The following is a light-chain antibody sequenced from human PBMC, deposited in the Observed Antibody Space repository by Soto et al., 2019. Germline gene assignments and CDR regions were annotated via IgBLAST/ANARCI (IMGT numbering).Light chain of an antibody. J-gene: IGKJ5*01. CDR3: QQYGDSPRT. V-gene: IGKV3-11*01. CDR2: DAS. CDR1: QSVSNY. Sequence: ENVLTQSPATLSLSPWERATLSFRASQSVSNYVAWYQQKPGQAPRLLIYDASNRATGIPARFSGSGSGTDFTLTISSLEPEDFAVYYCQQYGDSPRTFGQGTRLEIK.